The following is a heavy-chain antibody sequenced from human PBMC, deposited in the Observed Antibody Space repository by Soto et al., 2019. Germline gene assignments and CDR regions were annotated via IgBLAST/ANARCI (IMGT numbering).Heavy chain of an antibody. CDR2: ITYRGTT. CDR3: ARDSGESLRFFDY. V-gene: IGHV4-31*03. CDR1: GGSINSGGSN. D-gene: IGHD3-10*01. J-gene: IGHJ4*02. Sequence: QVQLQESGPGLVNPSQTLSLTCTVSGGSINSGGSNWNWIRQRPGEGLEWIGYITYRGTTYSIPSLKSRVTMSVDTSKNQFSLKLSSVSGADTAVYYCARDSGESLRFFDYWGQGAPVTVSS.